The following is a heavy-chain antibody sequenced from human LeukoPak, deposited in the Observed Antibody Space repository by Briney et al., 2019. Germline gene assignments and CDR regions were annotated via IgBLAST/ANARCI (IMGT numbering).Heavy chain of an antibody. CDR2: INHSGST. Sequence: PSETLSLTCAVYGGSFSGYYWSWIRQPPGKGLEWIGEINHSGSTNYNPSLKSRVTISVDTSKNQFSLKLSSVTAADTAVYYCARGLRLGELSPVLDYWGQGTLVTVSS. CDR3: ARGLRLGELSPVLDY. J-gene: IGHJ4*02. V-gene: IGHV4-34*01. D-gene: IGHD3-16*02. CDR1: GGSFSGYY.